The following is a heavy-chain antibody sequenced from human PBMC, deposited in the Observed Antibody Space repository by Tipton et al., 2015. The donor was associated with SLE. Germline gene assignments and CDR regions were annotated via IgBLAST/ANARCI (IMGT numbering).Heavy chain of an antibody. CDR2: IFYRGIT. V-gene: IGHV4-39*07. Sequence: TLSLTCTVSGGSISRSNYYWGWIRQPPGKGLEWIGSIFYRGITYYNPSLKSRVTISVDTSKTRFSLKLNSVTAADTAVYYCARDWIMVPGVIRHYAMDVWGQGTTVTVSS. CDR1: GGSISRSNYY. J-gene: IGHJ6*02. CDR3: ARDWIMVPGVIRHYAMDV. D-gene: IGHD3-10*01.